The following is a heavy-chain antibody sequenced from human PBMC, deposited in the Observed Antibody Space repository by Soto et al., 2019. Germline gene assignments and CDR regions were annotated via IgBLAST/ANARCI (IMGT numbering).Heavy chain of an antibody. CDR1: GFTFSSYA. J-gene: IGHJ3*02. CDR3: ARNSGGNSYAFDI. D-gene: IGHD2-21*02. CDR2: ISSNGGST. V-gene: IGHV3-64*01. Sequence: EVQLVESGGGLVQPGGSLRLSCAASGFTFSSYAMHWVRQAPGKGLEYVSAISSNGGSTYYANSVKGRFTISRDNSKNTLYLQMGSLRTEDMAVYYCARNSGGNSYAFDIWGQGTMVTVSS.